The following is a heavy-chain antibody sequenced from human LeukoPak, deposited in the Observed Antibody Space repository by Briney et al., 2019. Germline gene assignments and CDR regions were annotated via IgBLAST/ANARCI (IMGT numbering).Heavy chain of an antibody. D-gene: IGHD3-22*01. CDR2: ISYDGSNK. V-gene: IGHV3-30*18. CDR3: EKAPRSMIQAFDI. J-gene: IGHJ3*02. Sequence: PGRCLRLACAASGFTFSSYGTHWGRQAPGKGLEWVALISYDGSNKYYADSVKGRFTISRDNYKNTLYLQMNSLRAEDAAVYFCEKAPRSMIQAFDIWGQGTMVTVSS. CDR1: GFTFSSYG.